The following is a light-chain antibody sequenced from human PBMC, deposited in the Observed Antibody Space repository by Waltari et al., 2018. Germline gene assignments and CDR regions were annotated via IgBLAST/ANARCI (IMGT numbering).Light chain of an antibody. Sequence: QSALPQPPSVSAAPGQRVPLSRSRRRPHNENNYVSLYRQFPGTAPKLLIYENSERPAGIPGRFSGSKSGTSATLDITGLQAGDEADYYCGTWDSSLSGAVFGGGTHLTVL. V-gene: IGLV1-51*02. J-gene: IGLJ7*01. CDR2: ENS. CDR1: RPHNENNY. CDR3: GTWDSSLSGAV.